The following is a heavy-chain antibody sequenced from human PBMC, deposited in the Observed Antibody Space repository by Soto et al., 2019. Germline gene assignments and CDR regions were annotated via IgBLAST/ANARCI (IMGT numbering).Heavy chain of an antibody. V-gene: IGHV3-23*04. D-gene: IGHD3-10*01. CDR3: ARDRLGFGDLDS. CDR1: GLTFNNHA. Sequence: EVHLAESGGRLVQPGGSLRLSCAASGLTFNNHAMTWVRQAPGKGLEWVATVSSGGGATYYADSVKGRFTVSRANSSNTVSLHRDSLRADDTARYYCARDRLGFGDLDSWGPGTLLTVSS. J-gene: IGHJ4*02. CDR2: VSSGGGAT.